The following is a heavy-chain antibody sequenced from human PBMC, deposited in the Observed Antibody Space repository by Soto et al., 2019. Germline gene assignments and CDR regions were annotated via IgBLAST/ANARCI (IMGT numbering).Heavy chain of an antibody. V-gene: IGHV4-30-4*01. CDR3: ARGSYYDSSGYYYY. D-gene: IGHD3-22*01. CDR1: GGSISSGDYY. CDR2: IYYSGST. J-gene: IGHJ4*02. Sequence: SETLSLTCTVSGGSISSGDYYWSWIRQPPGKGLEWIGYIYYSGSTYYNPSLKSRVTISVDTSKNQFSLKLSSVTAADTAVYYCARGSYYDSSGYYYYWGQGTLVTVSS.